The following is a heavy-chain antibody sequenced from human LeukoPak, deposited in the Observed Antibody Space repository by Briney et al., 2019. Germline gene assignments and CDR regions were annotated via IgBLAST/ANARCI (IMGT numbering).Heavy chain of an antibody. Sequence: SETLSLTCAVYGGSFSGYYWSWIRQPPGKGLEWIGEINHSGSTNYNPSLKSRVTISVDTSKNQFSLKLSSVTAADTAVYYCARAFYFWTNWFDPWGQETLVTVSS. V-gene: IGHV4-34*01. D-gene: IGHD3/OR15-3a*01. CDR1: GGSFSGYY. CDR2: INHSGST. CDR3: ARAFYFWTNWFDP. J-gene: IGHJ5*02.